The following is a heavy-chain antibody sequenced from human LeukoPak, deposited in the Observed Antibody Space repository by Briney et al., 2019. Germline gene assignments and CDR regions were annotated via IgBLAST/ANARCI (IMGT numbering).Heavy chain of an antibody. CDR2: ISGSGGST. CDR3: ANTVSMVRGVIDY. CDR1: GFTFSSYA. Sequence: GGSLRLSCAASGFTFSSYAMSWVRQAPGKGLEWASAISGSGGSTYYADSVKGRFTISRDNSKNTLYLQVNSLRAEDTAVYYCANTVSMVRGVIDYWGQGTLVTVSS. D-gene: IGHD3-10*01. J-gene: IGHJ4*02. V-gene: IGHV3-23*01.